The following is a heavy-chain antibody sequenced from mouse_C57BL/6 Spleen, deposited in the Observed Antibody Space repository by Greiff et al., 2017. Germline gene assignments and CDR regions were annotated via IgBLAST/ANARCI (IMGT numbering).Heavy chain of an antibody. D-gene: IGHD2-1*01. CDR1: GYTFTDYN. CDR2: INPNNGGT. CDR3: ARGHGNWGDYAMDY. J-gene: IGHJ4*01. V-gene: IGHV1-22*01. Sequence: EVKLQQSGPELVKPGASVKMSCKASGYTFTDYNMHWVKQSHGKSLEWIGYINPNNGGTSYNQKFKGKATLTVNESSSTAYMELRSLTSEDSAVYYCARGHGNWGDYAMDYWGQGTSVTVSS.